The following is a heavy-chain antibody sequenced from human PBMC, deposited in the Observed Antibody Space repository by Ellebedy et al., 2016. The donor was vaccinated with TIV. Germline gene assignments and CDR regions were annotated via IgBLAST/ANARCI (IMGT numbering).Heavy chain of an antibody. J-gene: IGHJ5*01. CDR1: GCSISFYF. V-gene: IGHV4-59*04. CDR3: ARNPPTYNWVDS. Sequence: ESLKISCTVSGCSISFYFWSWIRQPPGKGLEWIGNIYYSGNTDYNPSLKSRVTISVDTSKNQFSLKLRSVTAADTAVYYCARNPPTYNWVDSWGQGTLVTVSS. CDR2: IYYSGNT.